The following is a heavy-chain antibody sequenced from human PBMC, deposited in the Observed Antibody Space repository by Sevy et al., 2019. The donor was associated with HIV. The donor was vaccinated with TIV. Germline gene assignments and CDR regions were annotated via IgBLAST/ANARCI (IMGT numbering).Heavy chain of an antibody. CDR2: ISYDGSNK. CDR1: GFTFSSYG. CDR3: AKDEGVIAFGNWFDP. D-gene: IGHD3-10*01. V-gene: IGHV3-30*18. Sequence: GGSLRLSCAASGFTFSSYGMHWVRQAPGKGLEWVAVISYDGSNKYYADSVKGRFTISRDNSKNTLYLQMNSLRAEDTAVYYCAKDEGVIAFGNWFDPWGQGTLVTVSS. J-gene: IGHJ5*02.